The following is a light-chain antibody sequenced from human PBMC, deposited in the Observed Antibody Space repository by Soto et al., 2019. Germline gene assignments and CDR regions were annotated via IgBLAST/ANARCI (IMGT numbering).Light chain of an antibody. CDR3: QRYGSSSLS. J-gene: IGKJ4*01. CDR1: QSVRSTF. V-gene: IGKV3-20*01. CDR2: GAS. Sequence: VLPQSPDTLSLSPGDRATLSCRASQSVRSTFLAWYQQKPGQAPRLLIYGASNRAAGIPERFSGSASGTEFTLTISRLEPDDSAVYYCQRYGSSSLSFGGGTRVEI.